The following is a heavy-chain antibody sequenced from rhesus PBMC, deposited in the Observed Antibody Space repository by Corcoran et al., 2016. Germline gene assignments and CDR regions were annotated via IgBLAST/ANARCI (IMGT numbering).Heavy chain of an antibody. D-gene: IGHD6-31*01. CDR1: GGSISDSYR. J-gene: IGHJ2*01. V-gene: IGHV4S10*01. CDR3: ARARRGSGWYFDL. Sequence: QVQLQESGPGVVKPSETLSLTCAVSGGSISDSYRWSWLRQPPGKGLEWIGYIYVSSGSTNHNPSLKNLVTISKDASKNQCARKLSSVTAEDTAVYYRARARRGSGWYFDLWGPGTPITISS. CDR2: IYVSSGST.